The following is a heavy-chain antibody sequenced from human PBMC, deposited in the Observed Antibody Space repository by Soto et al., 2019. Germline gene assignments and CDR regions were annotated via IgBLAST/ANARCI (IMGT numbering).Heavy chain of an antibody. J-gene: IGHJ5*02. CDR3: ARARTSSCPVGCWFDP. V-gene: IGHV1-69*12. D-gene: IGHD2-15*01. CDR1: GGTFSSYA. Sequence: QVQLVQSGAGVKKPGSSVKVSCKASGGTFSSYAISWVRQAPGQGLEWMGGIIPIFGTGNYAQKFQGRVTITADESTSTAYLELSSLRSEDTAVYYCARARTSSCPVGCWFDPWGQGTLVTVSS. CDR2: IIPIFGTG.